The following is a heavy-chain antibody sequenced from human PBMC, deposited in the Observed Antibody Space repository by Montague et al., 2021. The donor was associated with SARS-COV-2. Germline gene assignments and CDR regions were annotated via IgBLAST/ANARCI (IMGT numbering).Heavy chain of an antibody. Sequence: SETLSLTCTVSGWSMSYFYWSWFRQTPGKGLEWMVYMYPNSRAAYNHSLKGRVTITMDTSTNQLSLILTSLTAADTAMYFCARDWDSGSYRHYFDSWGQGTLVTVSS. J-gene: IGHJ4*02. CDR2: MYPNSRA. D-gene: IGHD1-26*01. V-gene: IGHV4-59*01. CDR3: ARDWDSGSYRHYFDS. CDR1: GWSMSYFY.